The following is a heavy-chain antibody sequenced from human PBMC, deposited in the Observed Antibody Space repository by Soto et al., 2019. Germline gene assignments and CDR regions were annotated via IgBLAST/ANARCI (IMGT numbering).Heavy chain of an antibody. CDR3: ARGGLLVAAAGLYYFDY. CDR2: MNPNSGNT. J-gene: IGHJ4*02. V-gene: IGHV1-8*01. Sequence: XSVKVSCKASVYTFISYDINWVRQATGQGLEWMGWMNPNSGNTAYAQKFQGRVTMTRDTSISTAYMELSSLTSEDTAVYYCARGGLLVAAAGLYYFDYWGQGTLVTSPQ. CDR1: VYTFISYD. D-gene: IGHD6-13*01.